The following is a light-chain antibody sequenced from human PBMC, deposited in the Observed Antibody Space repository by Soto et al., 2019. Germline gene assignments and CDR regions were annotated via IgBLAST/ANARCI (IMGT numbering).Light chain of an antibody. CDR3: QQSFSTLLT. V-gene: IGKV1-39*01. CDR1: QSISNY. Sequence: DIQMTQSPSSLSASVGDRVTITCRASQSISNYVNWYQQKPGEAPKLLIYAAFSLQSEVPSRFSGSGSGTELTLTISSLQPEDIATYFCQQSFSTLLTFGGGTTVEIK. J-gene: IGKJ4*01. CDR2: AAF.